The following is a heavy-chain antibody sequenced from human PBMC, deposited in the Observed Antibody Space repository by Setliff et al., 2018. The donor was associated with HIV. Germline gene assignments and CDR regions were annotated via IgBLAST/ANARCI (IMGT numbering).Heavy chain of an antibody. CDR2: ISYDGSDK. CDR3: ARGYCDTSGCLRGGDVS. J-gene: IGHJ5*02. V-gene: IGHV3-30*04. Sequence: GGSLRLSCAASGFTFSIYAIHWVRQAPGKGLEWVAVISYDGSDKYYADSVKSRFTISRDNSKNTLYLQMNSLRTEDTAVYYCARGYCDTSGCLRGGDVSWGQGTLVTVSS. CDR1: GFTFSIYA. D-gene: IGHD3-22*01.